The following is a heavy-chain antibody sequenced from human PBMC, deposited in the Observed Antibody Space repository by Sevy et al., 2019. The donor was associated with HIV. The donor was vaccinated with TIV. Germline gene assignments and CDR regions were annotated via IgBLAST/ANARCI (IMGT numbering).Heavy chain of an antibody. D-gene: IGHD3-16*01. CDR3: ARGRRNWGLGGLDV. CDR1: GFTFSDSW. Sequence: GGSLRLSCAASGFTFSDSWMTWVRQAPGKGLEWVANIREDGNERYYVDSVKGRLTLSRDNAKMSVYLERTSLRVEDSAIYYCARGRRNWGLGGLDVWGQGTTVTVSS. V-gene: IGHV3-7*01. J-gene: IGHJ6*02. CDR2: IREDGNER.